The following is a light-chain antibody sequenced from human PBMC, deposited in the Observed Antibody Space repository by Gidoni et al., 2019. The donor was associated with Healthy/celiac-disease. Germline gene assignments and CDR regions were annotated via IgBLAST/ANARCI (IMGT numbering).Light chain of an antibody. J-gene: IGKJ2*01. CDR3: QQYNNWTPYT. CDR1: QSVSSN. V-gene: IGKV3-15*01. Sequence: EIVMTQSPATLSVSPGDRATLSCRASQSVSSNLAWYQQKPGQAPRLLIYGASTRATGIPARFSGSGSGTEFTITISSLQSEDFAVYYCQQYNNWTPYTFXQXTKLEIK. CDR2: GAS.